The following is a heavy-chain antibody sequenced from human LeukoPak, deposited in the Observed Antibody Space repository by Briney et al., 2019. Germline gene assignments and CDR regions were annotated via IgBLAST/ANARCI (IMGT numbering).Heavy chain of an antibody. Sequence: SETLSLTCTVSGGSISSSSYYWGWIRQPPGKGLEWIGSIYYSGSTYYNPSLKSRVTISVDTSKNQFSLKLSSVTAADTAVYYCARDLPSNYDTLDYFDYWGQGTLVTVSS. CDR3: ARDLPSNYDTLDYFDY. D-gene: IGHD3-22*01. V-gene: IGHV4-39*07. J-gene: IGHJ4*02. CDR1: GGSISSSSYY. CDR2: IYYSGST.